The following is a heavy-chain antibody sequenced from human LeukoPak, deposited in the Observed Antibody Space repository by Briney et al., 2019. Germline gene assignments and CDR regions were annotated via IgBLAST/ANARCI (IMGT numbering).Heavy chain of an antibody. CDR2: INPSGGST. CDR1: GYTFTSYY. J-gene: IGHJ4*02. Sequence: ASVKVSCKASGYTFTSYYMHWVRQAPGQGLEWMGIINPSGGSTSYAQKFQGRATMTRDTSTSTVYMELSSLRSEDTAVYYCARDGSITIFGVVNNFDYWGQGTLVTVSS. CDR3: ARDGSITIFGVVNNFDY. D-gene: IGHD3-3*01. V-gene: IGHV1-46*01.